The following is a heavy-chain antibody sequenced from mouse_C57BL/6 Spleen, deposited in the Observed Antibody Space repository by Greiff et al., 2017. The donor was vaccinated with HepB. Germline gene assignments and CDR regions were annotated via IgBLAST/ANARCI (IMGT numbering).Heavy chain of an antibody. J-gene: IGHJ2*01. CDR2: INPSTGGT. CDR3: ARGVYYFDY. Sequence: EVQLQQSGPELVKPGASVKISCKASGYSFTGYYMNWVKQSPEKSLEWIGEINPSTGGTTYNQKFKAKATLTVDKSTSTAYMQLKSLTSEDSAVYYCARGVYYFDYWGQGTTLTVSS. CDR1: GYSFTGYY. V-gene: IGHV1-42*01.